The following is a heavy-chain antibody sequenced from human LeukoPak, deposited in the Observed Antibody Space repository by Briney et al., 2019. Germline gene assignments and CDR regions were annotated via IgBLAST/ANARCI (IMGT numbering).Heavy chain of an antibody. CDR1: GDSLDNLY. CDR2: VKVGGDT. J-gene: IGHJ4*02. Sequence: SETLSLTCAVYGDSLDNLYWSWVRQSPGKGLEWIGEVKVGGDTKYNPSPKSRVTMAADTSRNQFSLRLTFVTAADTAIYYCARSFGWYALDVWGQGALVTVSS. D-gene: IGHD6-19*01. CDR3: ARSFGWYALDV. V-gene: IGHV4-34*01.